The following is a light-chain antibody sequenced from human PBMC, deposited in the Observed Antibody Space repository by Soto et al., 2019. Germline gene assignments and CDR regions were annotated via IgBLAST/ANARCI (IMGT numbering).Light chain of an antibody. CDR2: GAS. CDR1: QSVSSS. CDR3: QQYNNWPPLT. J-gene: IGKJ4*01. V-gene: IGKV3-15*01. Sequence: EIVLTQSPATLSVSPGETVTLSCRASQSVSSSLAWYQHQPGRSPRLLIYGASTRATGIPARFSGSGSGTEFTLTISSLQSEDFAGYNCQQYNNWPPLTFGGGTKAEIK.